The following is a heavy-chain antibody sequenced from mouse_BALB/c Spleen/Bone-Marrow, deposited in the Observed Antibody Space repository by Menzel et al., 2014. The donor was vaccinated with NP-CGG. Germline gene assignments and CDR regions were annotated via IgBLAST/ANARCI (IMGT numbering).Heavy chain of an antibody. CDR2: IYPGNSDT. CDR1: GYTFTSYW. V-gene: IGHV1-5*01. Sequence: EVKLVESGTVLARPGASVEMSCKASGYTFTSYWMHWVKQRPGQGLEWIGAIYPGNSDTSYNQKFKGKAKLTAVTSTSTAYMELSSLTNEDSAVYYCTVPYGNYVGYYAMDYWGQGTSVTISS. CDR3: TVPYGNYVGYYAMDY. J-gene: IGHJ4*01. D-gene: IGHD2-1*01.